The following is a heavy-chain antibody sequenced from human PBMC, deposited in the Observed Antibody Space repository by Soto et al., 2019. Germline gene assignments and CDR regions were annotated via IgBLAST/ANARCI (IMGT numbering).Heavy chain of an antibody. J-gene: IGHJ4*02. CDR3: ARDPSRGLPDY. Sequence: QVQLQESGPGLVKPSGTLSLTCAVSGGSIDSSNWWTWVRQPPGKGLEWIGEIYHTGSTNYKPSLKSRFTISVDKSKNQYSLKLNSVTAADTAVYYCARDPSRGLPDYWGQGTLVTVSS. CDR2: IYHTGST. D-gene: IGHD3-10*01. CDR1: GGSIDSSNW. V-gene: IGHV4-4*02.